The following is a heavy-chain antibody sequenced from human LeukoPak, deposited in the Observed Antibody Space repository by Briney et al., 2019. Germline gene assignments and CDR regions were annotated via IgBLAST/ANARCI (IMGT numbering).Heavy chain of an antibody. Sequence: ASVKVPCKASGYTFTSYDINWVRQATGQGLEWMGWMNPNSGNTGYAQKFQGRVTMTRNTSISTAYMELSSLRSEDTAVYYCARGYDFWSGYYSNNWFDPWGQGTLVTVSS. J-gene: IGHJ5*02. CDR2: MNPNSGNT. CDR3: ARGYDFWSGYYSNNWFDP. CDR1: GYTFTSYD. V-gene: IGHV1-8*01. D-gene: IGHD3-3*01.